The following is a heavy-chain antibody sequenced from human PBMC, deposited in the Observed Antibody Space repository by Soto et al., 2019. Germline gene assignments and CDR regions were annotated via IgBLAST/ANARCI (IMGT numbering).Heavy chain of an antibody. J-gene: IGHJ3*02. V-gene: IGHV4-59*08. CDR2: IYYSGST. Sequence: KPSETLSLTCTVSGGSISSYYWSWIRQPPGKVLEWIGYIYYSGSTNYNPSLKSRVTISVDTSKNQFSLKLSSVTAADTAVYYCARQPPLSYDFWSGYYTGAFDIWGQGTMVTVSS. D-gene: IGHD3-3*01. CDR3: ARQPPLSYDFWSGYYTGAFDI. CDR1: GGSISSYY.